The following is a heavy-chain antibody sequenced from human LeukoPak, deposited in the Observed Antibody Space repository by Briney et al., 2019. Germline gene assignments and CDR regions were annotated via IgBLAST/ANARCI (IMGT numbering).Heavy chain of an antibody. Sequence: GGSLRLSCVGSGFTFGNHIMNWVRQPPGKGLEWIAYISSGGTPIYYADPVEGRFTVSRDNANNSMYLQMTSLRVEDTAVYYCVRGGSVWSERWFDPWGQGTLVTVSS. D-gene: IGHD6-13*01. V-gene: IGHV3-48*04. CDR2: ISSGGTPI. J-gene: IGHJ5*02. CDR3: VRGGSVWSERWFDP. CDR1: GFTFGNHI.